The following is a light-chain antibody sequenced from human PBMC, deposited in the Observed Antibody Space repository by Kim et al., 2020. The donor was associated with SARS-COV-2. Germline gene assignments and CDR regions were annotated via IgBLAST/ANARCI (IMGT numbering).Light chain of an antibody. Sequence: VALGQTVRITCQGDSLRSYYASWYQQKPGQAPVLVIYGKNNRPSGIPDRFSGSSSGNTASLTITGAQAEDEADYYCNSRDSSGHWVFGGGTKLTVL. CDR1: SLRSYY. CDR2: GKN. V-gene: IGLV3-19*01. CDR3: NSRDSSGHWV. J-gene: IGLJ3*02.